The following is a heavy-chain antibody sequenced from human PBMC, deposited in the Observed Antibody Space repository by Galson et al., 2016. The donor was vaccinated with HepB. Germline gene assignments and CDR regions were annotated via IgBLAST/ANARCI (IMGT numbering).Heavy chain of an antibody. V-gene: IGHV4-61*01. Sequence: SETLSLTCSVSGGSVNNDQYHWSWIRQPPGKGLQWLGHTYSGRSNTYNPSLKSRVTISIDTSKNQFSLTLSPVTAADTAVYYCTTYLVGHGGTGYWGKGTLITVSS. CDR3: TTYLVGHGGTGY. CDR2: TYSGRSN. D-gene: IGHD3-16*01. J-gene: IGHJ4*02. CDR1: GGSVNNDQYH.